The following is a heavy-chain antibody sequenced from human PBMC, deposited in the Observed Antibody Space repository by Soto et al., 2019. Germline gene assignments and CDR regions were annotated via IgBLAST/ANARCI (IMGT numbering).Heavy chain of an antibody. D-gene: IGHD3-10*01. CDR1: GGSISSSSYY. J-gene: IGHJ4*02. CDR3: ARHPYYYGSGSYTLYFDY. Sequence: QLQLQESGPGLVKPSETLSLTCTVSGGSISSSSYYWGWIRQPPGKGLEWIGSIYYSGSTYYNPSLKSRVTISVDTSKNQFSLKLSSVTAADTAAYYCARHPYYYGSGSYTLYFDYWGQGTLVTVSS. V-gene: IGHV4-39*01. CDR2: IYYSGST.